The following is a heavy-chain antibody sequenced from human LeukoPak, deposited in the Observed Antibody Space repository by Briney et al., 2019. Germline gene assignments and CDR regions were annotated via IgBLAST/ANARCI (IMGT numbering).Heavy chain of an antibody. CDR3: ARAVTVAVAGGRFDY. V-gene: IGHV4-39*07. CDR1: SGSISNGGYY. J-gene: IGHJ4*02. Sequence: SETLSLTCTVSSGSISNGGYYWVWIRQPPGKGLEWIGSIYYSGTSYYNPSLTRRVTISVDTSNNQFSLKLTSVTAADTAVYYCARAVTVAVAGGRFDYWGQGTLVTVSS. D-gene: IGHD6-19*01. CDR2: IYYSGTS.